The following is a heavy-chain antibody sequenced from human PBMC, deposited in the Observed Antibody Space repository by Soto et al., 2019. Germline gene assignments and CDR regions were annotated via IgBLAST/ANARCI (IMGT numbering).Heavy chain of an antibody. D-gene: IGHD4-17*01. CDR2: IWYDGTQK. Sequence: QVQLEESGGGVVQPGRSLRLSCEASGFTFNTYSMHCVRQPPGKGLEWLAAIWYDGTQKYYAHSVKGRFINSRDNSKKTLYFEMNSMRAEDTAVYYCARAGGTTVTGLWHFDSWGQGTLVTVSS. CDR3: ARAGGTTVTGLWHFDS. CDR1: GFTFNTYS. V-gene: IGHV3-33*01. J-gene: IGHJ4*02.